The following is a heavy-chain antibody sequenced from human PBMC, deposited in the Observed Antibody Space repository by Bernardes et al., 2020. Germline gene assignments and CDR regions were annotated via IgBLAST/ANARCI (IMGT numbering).Heavy chain of an antibody. CDR1: GFTFNNYA. J-gene: IGHJ1*01. D-gene: IGHD3-10*01. V-gene: IGHV3-23*01. CDR3: AKCMGRGVTVTNFGD. CDR2: ISGSGGRT. Sequence: GGSLRLSCAASGFTFNNYAMSWVRQAPGKGLVWVSTISGSGGRTYSADSVKGRFTISRDNSKNTLYLQMNSLRAEDTAVYYCAKCMGRGVTVTNFGDWGQGTLVTASS.